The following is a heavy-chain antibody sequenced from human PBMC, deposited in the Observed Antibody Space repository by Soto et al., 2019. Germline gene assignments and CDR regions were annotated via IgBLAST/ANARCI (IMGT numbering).Heavy chain of an antibody. J-gene: IGHJ4*02. CDR3: AKESYKRRTDFDY. Sequence: GGSLRLSCAASGFTFSSYWMTWVRQAPGKGLEWVSGIGGSGDDTEYTDSVKGRFTISRDNSKNTLYLQMNSLRAEDTALYYCAKESYKRRTDFDYCGQRTLVTVSS. D-gene: IGHD3-10*01. V-gene: IGHV3-23*01. CDR1: GFTFSSYW. CDR2: IGGSGDDT.